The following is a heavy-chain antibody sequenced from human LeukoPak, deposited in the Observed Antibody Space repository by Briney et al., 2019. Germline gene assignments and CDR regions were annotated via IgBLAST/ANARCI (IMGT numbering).Heavy chain of an antibody. J-gene: IGHJ4*02. CDR3: AKSTGYCYGYFDY. D-gene: IGHD5-18*01. CDR1: GFTFSSYA. CDR2: ISGSGGST. Sequence: LTGGSLRLSCAASGFTFSSYAMSWVRQAPGKGLEWVSAISGSGGSTYYPDSVKGRFTIPRDNSKNTLYLQMNNLRAEDTAVYYCAKSTGYCYGYFDYWGQGTLVTVSS. V-gene: IGHV3-23*01.